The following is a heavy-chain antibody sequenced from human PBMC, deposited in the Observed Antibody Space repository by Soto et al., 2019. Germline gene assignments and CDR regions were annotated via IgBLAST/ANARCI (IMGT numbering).Heavy chain of an antibody. CDR2: ISYDGSNK. CDR3: AKLKYPQPYYDFWRDYLAIFDY. CDR1: GFTFSSYG. Sequence: QVQLVESGGGVVQPGRSLRLSCAASGFTFSSYGMHWVRQAPGKGLEWVAVISYDGSNKYYADSVKGRFTISRDNSKNTLYLQMNSLRAEDTAVYYCAKLKYPQPYYDFWRDYLAIFDYWGQGTLVTVSS. J-gene: IGHJ4*02. D-gene: IGHD3-3*01. V-gene: IGHV3-30*18.